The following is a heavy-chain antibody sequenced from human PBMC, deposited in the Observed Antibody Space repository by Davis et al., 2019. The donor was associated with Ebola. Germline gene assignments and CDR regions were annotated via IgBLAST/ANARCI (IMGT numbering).Heavy chain of an antibody. Sequence: PSETLSLTCAISGDSVSSLAWNWIRQSPSRGLEWLGRTYYYRSKWNTDYAVSVKSRININPDTSKNLLSLQLNSVTPEDTAVYYCVRGWFRSGMDVWGQGTTVTVSS. J-gene: IGHJ6*02. CDR2: TYYYRSKWNT. D-gene: IGHD6-19*01. V-gene: IGHV6-1*01. CDR3: VRGWFRSGMDV. CDR1: GDSVSSLA.